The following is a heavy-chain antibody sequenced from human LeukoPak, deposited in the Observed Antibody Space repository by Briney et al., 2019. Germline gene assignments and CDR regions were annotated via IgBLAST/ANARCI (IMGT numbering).Heavy chain of an antibody. CDR1: GASITTTNFW. Sequence: SETLSLTCSVSGASITTTNFWWTWIRQPPRRGLEWIGYIHDRGSDKYNSALESRATLSVDTSKNQFSLKLNSVTAADTAVYYCARYGLVEFRNAFQYWGQGILVSVSS. D-gene: IGHD6-6*01. CDR3: ARYGLVEFRNAFQY. J-gene: IGHJ1*01. CDR2: IHDRGSD. V-gene: IGHV4-61*01.